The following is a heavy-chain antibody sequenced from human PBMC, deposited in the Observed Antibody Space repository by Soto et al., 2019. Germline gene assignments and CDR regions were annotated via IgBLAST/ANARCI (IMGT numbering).Heavy chain of an antibody. Sequence: SETLSLTCTVSGGSISSYYWSWIRQPPGKGLEWIGYIYYSGSTNYNPSLKSRVTISVDTSKNQFSLKLSSVTAADTAVYYCARATTVTTLHSWRRATLVTVYS. D-gene: IGHD4-17*01. CDR3: ARATTVTTLHS. V-gene: IGHV4-59*01. CDR1: GGSISSYY. CDR2: IYYSGST. J-gene: IGHJ5*01.